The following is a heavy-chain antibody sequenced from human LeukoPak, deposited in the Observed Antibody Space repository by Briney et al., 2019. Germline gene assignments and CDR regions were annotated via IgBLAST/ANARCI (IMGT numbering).Heavy chain of an antibody. J-gene: IGHJ3*02. CDR2: IFGNVSP. CDR3: ARRFRTSDTLHHDAYDI. Sequence: PSETLSLTCTVSGGSISDYYWGWIRHPPGKGLEWIGHIFGNVSPDYNPSLKSRVTITTDTSKNQFSLQLSSVTAADTAMYFCARRFRTSDTLHHDAYDIWGQGTVVTVSS. D-gene: IGHD3-3*01. V-gene: IGHV4-4*09. CDR1: GGSISDYY.